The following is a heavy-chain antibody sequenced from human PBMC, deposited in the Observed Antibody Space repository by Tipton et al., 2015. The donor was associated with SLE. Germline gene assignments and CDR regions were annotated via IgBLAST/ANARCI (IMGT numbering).Heavy chain of an antibody. J-gene: IGHJ4*02. CDR3: ASYSSTFGY. D-gene: IGHD6-13*01. CDR2: ISSSSITI. CDR1: GFTFSSNS. Sequence: GSLRLSCAASGFTFSSNSMNWVRQAPGKGLEWVSYISSSSITIDYADSVKGRFTIPRDDAKNSLYLQMNSLRAEDTAVYYCASYSSTFGYWGQGTLVTVSS. V-gene: IGHV3-48*01.